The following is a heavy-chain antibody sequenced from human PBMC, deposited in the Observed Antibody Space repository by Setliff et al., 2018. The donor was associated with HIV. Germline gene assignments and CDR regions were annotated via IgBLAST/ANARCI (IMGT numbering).Heavy chain of an antibody. D-gene: IGHD3-3*01. V-gene: IGHV4-31*11. J-gene: IGHJ6*03. CDR2: IYYSGRT. CDR1: GDSIRRGGYY. Sequence: SETLSLTCAVSGDSIRRGGYYWNWIRQHPGKGLEWIGDIYYSGRTHYNPALKSRLTILVDTSKNQFSLKVTSVTAADTAIYYCARASLDTIIGVNFYYMDVWGKGATVTVSS. CDR3: ARASLDTIIGVNFYYMDV.